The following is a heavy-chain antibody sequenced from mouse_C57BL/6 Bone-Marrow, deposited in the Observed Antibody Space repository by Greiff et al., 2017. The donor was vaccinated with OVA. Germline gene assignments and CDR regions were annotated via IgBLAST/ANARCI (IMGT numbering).Heavy chain of an antibody. CDR3: ARVFDWALDY. J-gene: IGHJ2*01. D-gene: IGHD4-1*01. V-gene: IGHV5-16*01. CDR2: INYDGSST. CDR1: GFTFSDYY. Sequence: EVQLVESEGGLVQPGSSMKLSCTASGFTFSDYYMAWVRQVPEKGLEWVANINYDGSSTYYLDSLKSRFIISRDNAKNILYLQMSSLKSEDTATNYCARVFDWALDYWGQGTTLTVSS.